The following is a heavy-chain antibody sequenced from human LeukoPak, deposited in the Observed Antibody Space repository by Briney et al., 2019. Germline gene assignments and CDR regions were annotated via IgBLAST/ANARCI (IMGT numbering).Heavy chain of an antibody. J-gene: IGHJ4*02. D-gene: IGHD6-13*01. Sequence: SETLSLTCTVSGGSISSSSYYWGWVRQSPGKGLEWIGNIYSSGNTYYNASLKSRVTMYIDTSKNQFSLKLSSVTAADTAVYYCARRGFGSYGYSSSWYSHYFDYWGQGTLVTVSS. CDR1: GGSISSSSYY. CDR2: IYSSGNT. CDR3: ARRGFGSYGYSSSWYSHYFDY. V-gene: IGHV4-39*01.